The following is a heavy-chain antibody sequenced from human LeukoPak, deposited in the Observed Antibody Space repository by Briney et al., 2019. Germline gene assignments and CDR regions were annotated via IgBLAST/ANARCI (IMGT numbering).Heavy chain of an antibody. CDR3: ATRAGSSSPFDY. D-gene: IGHD6-13*01. CDR2: IYPGDSDT. V-gene: IGHV5-51*01. J-gene: IGHJ4*02. Sequence: XRGIIYPGDSDTRYSPSFQGQVTISADKSISTAYLQWSSLKASDTAMYYCATRAGSSSPFDYWGQGTLVTVSS.